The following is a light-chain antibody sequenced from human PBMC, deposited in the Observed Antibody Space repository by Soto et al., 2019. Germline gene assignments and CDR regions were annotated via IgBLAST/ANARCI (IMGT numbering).Light chain of an antibody. V-gene: IGLV2-8*01. CDR2: EVS. CDR3: SSYAGSNTV. J-gene: IGLJ3*02. Sequence: QSALTQSPSASGSPGQSVTISCTGTSSDVGGYNYVSWYQQHPGKAPKLMIYEVSKWPSGVPDRFSGSKSGNTASLTVSGLQAEDEADYYCSSYAGSNTVFGGGTKLTVL. CDR1: SSDVGGYNY.